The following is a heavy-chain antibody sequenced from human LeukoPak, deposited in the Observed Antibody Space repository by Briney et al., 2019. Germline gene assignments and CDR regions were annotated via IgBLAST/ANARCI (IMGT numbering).Heavy chain of an antibody. J-gene: IGHJ4*02. D-gene: IGHD3-22*01. CDR1: GYTFTGYY. CDR2: INPNSGGT. Sequence: ASVKVSCKASGYTFTGYYMHWVRQAPGQGLEWMGWINPNSGGTNYAQKSQGRVTMTRDTSISTAYMELSRLRSDDTAVYYCARAAYYYDSSGPWYFDYWGQGTLVTVSS. CDR3: ARAAYYYDSSGPWYFDY. V-gene: IGHV1-2*02.